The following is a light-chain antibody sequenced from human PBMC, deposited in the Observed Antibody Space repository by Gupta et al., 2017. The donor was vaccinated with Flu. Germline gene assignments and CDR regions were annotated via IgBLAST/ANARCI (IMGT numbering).Light chain of an antibody. Sequence: IVMTQTPLSLSVTPGQPASISCKSSQSLLHGNGKTYLHWYLQRPGQPPQLLIDEVSNRFSGVPDKFSGSGSGTDFTLRISRVEAEDVGVYYCKQDLKLPSTFGQGTQLEIK. CDR2: EVS. V-gene: IGKV2D-29*01. CDR1: QSLLHGNGKTY. J-gene: IGKJ5*01. CDR3: KQDLKLPST.